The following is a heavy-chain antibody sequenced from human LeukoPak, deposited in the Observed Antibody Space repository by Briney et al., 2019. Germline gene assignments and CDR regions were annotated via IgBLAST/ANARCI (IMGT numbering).Heavy chain of an antibody. D-gene: IGHD2-21*01. CDR1: GFTFSTYE. CDR3: ARETAHCGGDCFDY. CDR2: IGVGGNSI. J-gene: IGHJ4*02. Sequence: GGSLRLSCAASGFTFSTYEFNWVRQAPGKGLEWVAYIGVGGNSIYYADSVRGRFTTSRDNAQNSLYLEMNSLRVEDTALYYCARETAHCGGDCFDYWGQGTLVTVSS. V-gene: IGHV3-48*03.